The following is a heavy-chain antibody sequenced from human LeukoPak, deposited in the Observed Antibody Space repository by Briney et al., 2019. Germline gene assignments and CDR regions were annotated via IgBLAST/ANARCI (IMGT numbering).Heavy chain of an antibody. CDR1: GYTFTSYY. CDR2: INPSGGST. J-gene: IGHJ3*02. CDR3: ARDWGDYYDSSGPSYPVGAFDI. V-gene: IGHV1-46*01. Sequence: PGASVKVSCEASGYTFTSYYMHWVRQAPGQGLELMGIINPSGGSTSYAQKFQGRVTMTRDTSTSTVYMELSSLRSEDTAVYYCARDWGDYYDSSGPSYPVGAFDIWGQGTMVTVSS. D-gene: IGHD3-22*01.